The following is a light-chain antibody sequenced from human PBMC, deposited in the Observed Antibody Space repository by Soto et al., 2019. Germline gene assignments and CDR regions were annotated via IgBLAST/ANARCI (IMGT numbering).Light chain of an antibody. Sequence: QSVLTQPASVSGSPGQSITISCTGTSRDVGGYNYVTWYQQHPGKAPKFMIYDVSNRPSGVSNRFSGSKSGNTASLTISGLQAEDEADYYCSLYTTSNTRQIVFGTGTKVTVL. J-gene: IGLJ1*01. CDR1: SRDVGGYNY. V-gene: IGLV2-14*01. CDR2: DVS. CDR3: SLYTTSNTRQIV.